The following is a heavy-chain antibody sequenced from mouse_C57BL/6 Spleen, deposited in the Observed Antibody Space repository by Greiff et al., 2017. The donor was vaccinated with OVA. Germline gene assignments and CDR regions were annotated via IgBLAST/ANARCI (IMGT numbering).Heavy chain of an antibody. D-gene: IGHD2-10*02. CDR1: GYTFTSYW. CDR3: ARGRYGNPFAY. CDR2: IDPSDSYT. J-gene: IGHJ3*01. V-gene: IGHV1-69*01. Sequence: QVQLQQPGAELVMPGASVKLSCKASGYTFTSYWMHWVKQRPGQGLEWIGEIDPSDSYTNYNQKFKGKSTLTVDKSSSTAYMQLSSLTSEDSAVYYCARGRYGNPFAYWGQGTLVTVSA.